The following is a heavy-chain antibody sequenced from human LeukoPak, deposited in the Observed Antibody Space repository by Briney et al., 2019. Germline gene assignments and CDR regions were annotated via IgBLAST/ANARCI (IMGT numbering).Heavy chain of an antibody. J-gene: IGHJ4*02. D-gene: IGHD6-13*01. CDR1: GYTSTSYD. V-gene: IGHV1-8*01. CDR3: ARIAAAGNRRLNY. Sequence: ASVTVSCKASGYTSTSYDINWVRQATGQGLEWMGWMNPNSGNTGYAQKFQGRIIVSRNTSISTAYMELSSLTSEDTAIYYCARIAAAGNRRLNYWGQGTLVTVAS. CDR2: MNPNSGNT.